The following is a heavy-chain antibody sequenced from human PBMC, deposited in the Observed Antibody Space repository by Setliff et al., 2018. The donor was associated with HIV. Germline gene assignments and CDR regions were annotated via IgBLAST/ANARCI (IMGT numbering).Heavy chain of an antibody. CDR3: ASGGGREALRATAQLPHG. D-gene: IGHD1-26*01. V-gene: IGHV1-69*06. CDR2: IAPVFGTA. Sequence: SVKVSCKASGGTLSGHAISYAISWVRQAPGRGLEWMGGIAPVFGTADYAQKLQGRVKITAAKYTDTAYMELNNLRFEDTAIYYCASGGGREALRATAQLPHGWGQGTLVTVSS. J-gene: IGHJ4*02. CDR1: GGTLSGHAISYA.